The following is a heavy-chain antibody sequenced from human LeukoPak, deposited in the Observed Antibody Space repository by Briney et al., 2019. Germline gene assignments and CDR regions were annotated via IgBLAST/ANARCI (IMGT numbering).Heavy chain of an antibody. CDR2: INPNSGGT. CDR3: ARDQAKLELRGAFDI. Sequence: ASVKVSCKASGYTFTGYYMHWVRQAPGQGLEWMGWINPNSGGTNYAQKFQGRVTMTRDTSISTAYMELSRLRSDDTAVYYCARDQAKLELRGAFDIWGQETMVTVSS. CDR1: GYTFTGYY. V-gene: IGHV1-2*02. D-gene: IGHD1-7*01. J-gene: IGHJ3*02.